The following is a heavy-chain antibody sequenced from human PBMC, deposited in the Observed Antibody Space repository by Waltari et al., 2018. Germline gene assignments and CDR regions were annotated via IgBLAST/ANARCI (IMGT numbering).Heavy chain of an antibody. Sequence: EVQLVESGGKLVQPGGTLRLSCVVSGFSLSDYYMDWIRQTPGKGLELVGRLRDRAHNYRTEYAASVQGRFTISRDDSDSSLFLHMKGLKSDDTAVYFCTRRYGSGYHFEHWGQGTVVIVSS. J-gene: IGHJ1*01. D-gene: IGHD6-25*01. V-gene: IGHV3-72*01. CDR3: TRRYGSGYHFEH. CDR2: LRDRAHNYRT. CDR1: GFSLSDYY.